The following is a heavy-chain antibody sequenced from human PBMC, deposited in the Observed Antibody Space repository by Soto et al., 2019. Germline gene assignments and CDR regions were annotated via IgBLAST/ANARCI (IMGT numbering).Heavy chain of an antibody. CDR2: IKSKTHGGTT. V-gene: IGHV3-15*07. D-gene: IGHD2-15*01. CDR1: GFTFSNAW. J-gene: IGHJ4*02. CDR3: TTDFFCSGGSCYRIDY. Sequence: VQLVESGGGLVKPGGSLRLSCAASGFTFSNAWMNWVRQAPGKGLEWVGRIKSKTHGGTTDYAAPVKGRFTISRDYSKNTLYLQMNSLKTEDTAVYYCTTDFFCSGGSCYRIDYWGQGALVTVSS.